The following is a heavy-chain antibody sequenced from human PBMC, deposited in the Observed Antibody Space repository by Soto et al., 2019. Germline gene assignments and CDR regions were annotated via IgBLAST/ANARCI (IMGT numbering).Heavy chain of an antibody. V-gene: IGHV3-30-3*01. D-gene: IGHD6-13*01. J-gene: IGHJ4*02. CDR2: ISYDGSNK. CDR1: GFTFSSYS. Sequence: LGVSSAASGFTFSSYSIHWVRQAPGKGLEWVAVISYDGSNKYYADSVKGRFTISRDNSKNTLYLQMNSLRAEDTAVYYCARRAAADDYFDYWGQGTLVTVSS. CDR3: ARRAAADDYFDY.